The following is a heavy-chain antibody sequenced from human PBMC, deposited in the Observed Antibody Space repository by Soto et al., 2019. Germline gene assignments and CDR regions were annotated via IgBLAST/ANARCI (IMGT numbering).Heavy chain of an antibody. V-gene: IGHV3-74*01. CDR2: INSDGSST. CDR1: GFTFSSYW. Sequence: EVQLVESGGGLVQPGGSLRLSCAASGFTFSSYWMHWIRQAPGKGLVWVSRINSDGSSTSYADSVKGRFTISRDNAKNTLYLQMNSLRAEDTAVYYCARGGREGGYSYGYADYWGQGTLVTVSS. CDR3: ARGGREGGYSYGYADY. J-gene: IGHJ4*02. D-gene: IGHD5-18*01.